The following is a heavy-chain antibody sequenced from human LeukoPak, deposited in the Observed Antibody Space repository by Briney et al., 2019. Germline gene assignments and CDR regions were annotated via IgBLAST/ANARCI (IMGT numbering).Heavy chain of an antibody. CDR2: ITGSGGNT. CDR1: GLTFSNHA. V-gene: IGHV3-23*01. Sequence: GGSLRLSCAASGLTFSNHAMTWVRQSPGRGLEWVSGITGSGGNTYYAESVKGRFTISRDNSRNTLYLQMNSLRAEDTAVYYCARGQYSSSWYLSNWFDPWGQGTLVTVSS. D-gene: IGHD6-13*01. J-gene: IGHJ5*02. CDR3: ARGQYSSSWYLSNWFDP.